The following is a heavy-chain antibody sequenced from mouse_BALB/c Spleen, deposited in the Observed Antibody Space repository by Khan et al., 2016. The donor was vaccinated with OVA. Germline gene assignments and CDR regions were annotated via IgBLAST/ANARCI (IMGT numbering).Heavy chain of an antibody. CDR1: ASTFTTYW. V-gene: IGHV1-7*01. J-gene: IGHJ3*01. CDR2: INPSTGYN. D-gene: IGHD2-10*02. Sequence: QLQLKPSGAVLPKPSPSVKLSFPPSASTFTTYWMHWITPRPGQGLVWIGYINPSTGYNEYNKNNKEKARMNADETSSTAYKKLNSQTAEDSAGEYCERRGLYGISNYWGEGTLV. CDR3: ERRGLYGISNY.